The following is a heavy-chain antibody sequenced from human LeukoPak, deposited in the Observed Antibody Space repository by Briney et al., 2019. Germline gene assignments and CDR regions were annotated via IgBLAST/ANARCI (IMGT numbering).Heavy chain of an antibody. CDR2: ISYDASKR. CDR1: GLTFSRYG. D-gene: IGHD4-17*01. CDR3: ANSFTTETTK. V-gene: IGHV3-30*18. Sequence: GGSLRLSCAASGLTFSRYGMHWVRQAPGKGLEWVAVISYDASKRYYADSVKGRFTISRDNSKNTVYLQMNSLRAEDTAVYYCANSFTTETTKWGQGTLVTVSS. J-gene: IGHJ4*02.